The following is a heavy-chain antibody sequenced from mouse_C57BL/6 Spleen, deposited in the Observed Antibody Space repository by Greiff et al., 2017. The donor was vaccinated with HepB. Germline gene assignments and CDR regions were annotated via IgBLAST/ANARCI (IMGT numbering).Heavy chain of an antibody. Sequence: VQLVESGPGLVQPSQSLSITCTVSGFSLTSYGVHWVRQSPGKGLEWLGVIWRGGSTDYNAAFMSRLSITKDNSKSQVFFKMNSLQADDTAIYYCAKNSGYYGTYFDYWGQGTTLTVSS. V-gene: IGHV2-5*01. D-gene: IGHD1-1*01. J-gene: IGHJ2*01. CDR3: AKNSGYYGTYFDY. CDR2: IWRGGST. CDR1: GFSLTSYG.